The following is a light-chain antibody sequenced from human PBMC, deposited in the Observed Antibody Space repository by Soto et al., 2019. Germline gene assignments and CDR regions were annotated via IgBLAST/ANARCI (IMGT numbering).Light chain of an antibody. J-gene: IGKJ1*01. Sequence: IQMTQSPSSLSASVGDRVAISFRSSQGIGNALGWYQQKPGKPPKVLIYGASNLQSGVPPRFSGSGSGTEFTLTISSLQPDDFGTYYCQEYNSYTGTFGPGTKVDIK. CDR2: GAS. V-gene: IGKV1-17*01. CDR1: QGIGNA. CDR3: QEYNSYTGT.